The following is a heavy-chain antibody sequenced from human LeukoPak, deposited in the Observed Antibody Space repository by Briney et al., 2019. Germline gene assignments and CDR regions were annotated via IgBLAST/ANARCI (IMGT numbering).Heavy chain of an antibody. J-gene: IGHJ4*02. D-gene: IGHD1-26*01. CDR1: GFTFSDHY. CDR2: TRNKANSYTT. CDR3: AKYLAVYRGSYLEEYFDY. V-gene: IGHV3-72*01. Sequence: GGSLRLSCAASGFTFSDHYMDWVRQAPGKGLEWVGRTRNKANSYTTEYAASVKGRFTISRDDSKNSLYLQMNSLRAEDTAVYYCAKYLAVYRGSYLEEYFDYWGQGTPVTVSS.